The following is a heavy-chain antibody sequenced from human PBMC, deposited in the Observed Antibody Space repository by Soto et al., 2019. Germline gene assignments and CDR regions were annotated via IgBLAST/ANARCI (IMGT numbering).Heavy chain of an antibody. Sequence: GGSLRLSCATSGFTFRGSAIHWVRLASGKGLEWVCRIRSSANSFATAYGASVEGRFTISRDDSKKTAYLQMNSLKTEDTAVYYCTRRDGFVTYESNXWGQGTQVTVSX. D-gene: IGHD3-16*02. CDR2: IRSSANSFAT. J-gene: IGHJ4*02. CDR3: TRRDGFVTYESNX. V-gene: IGHV3-73*01. CDR1: GFTFRGSA.